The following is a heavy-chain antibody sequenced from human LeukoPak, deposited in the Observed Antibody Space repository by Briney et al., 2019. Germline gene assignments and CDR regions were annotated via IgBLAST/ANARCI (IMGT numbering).Heavy chain of an antibody. CDR1: GFTFSSYA. CDR2: ISYDGSNK. Sequence: GRSLRLSCAASGFTFSSYAMHWVRQAPGKGLEWVAVISYDGSNKYYADSVKGRFTISRDNSKNTLYLQMNSLRAEDTAVCYCARDRISNYMDVWGKGTTVTVSS. D-gene: IGHD3-3*02. V-gene: IGHV3-30-3*01. J-gene: IGHJ6*03. CDR3: ARDRISNYMDV.